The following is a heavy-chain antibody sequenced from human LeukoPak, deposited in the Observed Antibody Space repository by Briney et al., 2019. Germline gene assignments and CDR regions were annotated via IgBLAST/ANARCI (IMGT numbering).Heavy chain of an antibody. CDR2: INPRDGST. V-gene: IGHV1-46*01. CDR1: GYRFTSYY. Sequence: ASVKVSCKASGYRFTSYYMHWVRQAPGQGFEWMGIINPRDGSTTYAQKFQGRVTMTRDTSTSTLYMELISLRSGDTALYYCARDLVLHGAFDIWGQGTMVTVSS. J-gene: IGHJ3*02. CDR3: ARDLVLHGAFDI.